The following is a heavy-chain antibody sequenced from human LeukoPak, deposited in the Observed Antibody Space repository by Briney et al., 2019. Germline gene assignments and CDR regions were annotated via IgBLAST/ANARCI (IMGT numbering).Heavy chain of an antibody. CDR2: INSDGSST. V-gene: IGHV3-74*01. CDR3: AKDFGDYSSGYSFDY. J-gene: IGHJ4*02. CDR1: GFTFSSYW. D-gene: IGHD3-22*01. Sequence: GGSLRLSCAASGFTFSSYWMHWVRQAPGKGLVWVSRINSDGSSTSYADSVKGRFTISRDNAKNTLYLQMNSLRAEDTAVYYCAKDFGDYSSGYSFDYWGQGTLVTVSS.